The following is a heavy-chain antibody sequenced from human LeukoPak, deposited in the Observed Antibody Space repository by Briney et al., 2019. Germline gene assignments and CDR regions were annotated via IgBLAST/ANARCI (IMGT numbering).Heavy chain of an antibody. Sequence: AGGSLRLSCAASGFTFSSYEMNWVRQAPGKGLEWVSYISSSGSTIYYADSVKGRFAISRDNAKNSLYLQMNSLRAEDTAVYYCARALGNPTHMDVWGKGTTVTISS. V-gene: IGHV3-48*03. CDR3: ARALGNPTHMDV. D-gene: IGHD1-14*01. J-gene: IGHJ6*03. CDR2: ISSSGSTI. CDR1: GFTFSSYE.